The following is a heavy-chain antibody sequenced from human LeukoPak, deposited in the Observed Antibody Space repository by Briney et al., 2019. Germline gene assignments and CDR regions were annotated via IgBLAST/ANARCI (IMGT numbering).Heavy chain of an antibody. CDR1: GYTFTGYY. D-gene: IGHD3-16*02. Sequence: GASVKVSCKASGYTFTGYYMHWVRQAPGQGLEWMGRINPNSGGTNYAQKFQGRVTMTRDTSISTAYMELSRLRYDDTAVYYCARDKYYDYVWGSYRPDYWGQGTLVTLSS. CDR2: INPNSGGT. V-gene: IGHV1-2*06. J-gene: IGHJ4*02. CDR3: ARDKYYDYVWGSYRPDY.